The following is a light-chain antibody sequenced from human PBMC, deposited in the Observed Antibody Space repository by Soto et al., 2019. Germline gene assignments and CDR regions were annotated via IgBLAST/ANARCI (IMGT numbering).Light chain of an antibody. J-gene: IGLJ3*02. CDR2: SND. CDR3: GAWDDSLSAWV. V-gene: IGLV1-47*02. CDR1: IFNIASHP. Sequence: QSVLVQPPSASGTPGQKVTIFCSGTIFNIASHPVNWYQRLPGTAPKLLIHSNDQRPSGVPDRFSAYKSGTSASLAISGLRSEDEAVYYCGAWDDSLSAWVFGGGTKLTVL.